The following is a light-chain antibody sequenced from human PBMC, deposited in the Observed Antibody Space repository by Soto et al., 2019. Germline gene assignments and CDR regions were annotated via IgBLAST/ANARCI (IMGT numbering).Light chain of an antibody. CDR2: HAS. Sequence: DIQMTHSPSTLSGSVGERVTITCLDSQTISSWLAWYQQKPGKAPNLLIYHASKLAKGVTSRFSGSGSGTDFSFIITSLQREDLATYYCQQYYGLPPLTFGQGTRLEIK. CDR3: QQYYGLPPLT. V-gene: IGKV1-33*01. CDR1: QTISSW. J-gene: IGKJ5*01.